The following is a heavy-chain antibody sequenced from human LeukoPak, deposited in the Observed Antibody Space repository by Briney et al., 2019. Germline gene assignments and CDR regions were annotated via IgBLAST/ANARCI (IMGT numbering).Heavy chain of an antibody. CDR1: GGTFSSYA. Sequence: KVSCKASGGTFSSYAISWVRQAPGQGLEWMGGMIPIFGTANYAQKFQGRVTITTDESTSTAYMELSSLRSEDTAVYYCASRVHSSSSGGYWGQGTLVTVSS. J-gene: IGHJ4*02. CDR2: MIPIFGTA. V-gene: IGHV1-69*05. D-gene: IGHD6-6*01. CDR3: ASRVHSSSSGGY.